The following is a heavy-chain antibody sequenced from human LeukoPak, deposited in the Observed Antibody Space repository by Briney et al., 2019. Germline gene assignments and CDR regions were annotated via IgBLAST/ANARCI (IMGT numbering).Heavy chain of an antibody. Sequence: GGSLRLSCAASGFSFSDYHMSWVRQAPGKGLEWVSYISSRGSDIHYIDSVKGRFTISRDNAKRSLFLQMNSLRAEDTAVYYCAELGITMIGGVWGKGTTVTISS. CDR2: ISSRGSDI. D-gene: IGHD3-10*02. V-gene: IGHV3-11*04. CDR3: AELGITMIGGV. CDR1: GFSFSDYH. J-gene: IGHJ6*04.